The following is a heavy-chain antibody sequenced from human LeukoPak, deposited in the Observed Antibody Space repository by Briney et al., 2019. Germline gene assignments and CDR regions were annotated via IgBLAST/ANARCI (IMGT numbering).Heavy chain of an antibody. CDR1: GFTFSSYG. Sequence: GGSLRLSCAASGFTFSSYGMHWVRQAPGKGLEWVAVIPYDGSNKYYADSVKGRFTISRDNSKNTLYLQMNSLRAEDTAVYYCAKGQGGYNAWGQGTLVTVSS. J-gene: IGHJ5*02. V-gene: IGHV3-30*18. D-gene: IGHD5-24*01. CDR3: AKGQGGYNA. CDR2: IPYDGSNK.